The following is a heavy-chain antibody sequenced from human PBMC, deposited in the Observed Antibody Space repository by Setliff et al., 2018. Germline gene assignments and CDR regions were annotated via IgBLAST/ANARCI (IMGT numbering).Heavy chain of an antibody. D-gene: IGHD2-8*02. CDR2: IHAGSSNT. CDR3: ARMSTSGPHYDY. V-gene: IGHV1-3*01. CDR1: GDTFNTYT. Sequence: ASVKVSCKASGDTFNTYTLSWVRQAPGQTLEWMGWIHAGSSNTLYSQRFQDRITISRDTSATTVHMELSSLRSDDTAVYYCARMSTSGPHYDYWGQGTLVTVSS. J-gene: IGHJ4*02.